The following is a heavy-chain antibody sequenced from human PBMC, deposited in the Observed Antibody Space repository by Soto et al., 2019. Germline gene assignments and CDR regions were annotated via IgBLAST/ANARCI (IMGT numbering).Heavy chain of an antibody. Sequence: SETLSLTCAVSSGSISSSNWWSWVRQPPGKGLEWIGEIYHSGSTNYNPSLKSRVTISVDKSKNQFSLKLSSVAAADTAVYYCARDTTLLRGVIVRGAFDIWGQGTMVTVSS. V-gene: IGHV4-4*02. D-gene: IGHD3-16*02. J-gene: IGHJ3*02. CDR3: ARDTTLLRGVIVRGAFDI. CDR2: IYHSGST. CDR1: SGSISSSNW.